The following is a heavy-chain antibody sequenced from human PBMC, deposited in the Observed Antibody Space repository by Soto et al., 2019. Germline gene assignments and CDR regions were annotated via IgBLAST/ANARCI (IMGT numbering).Heavy chain of an antibody. Sequence: SETLSLTCTVSGGSISSYFWSWIRQPPGKGLEWIGYIYYSGNTNFNPSLKSRVTISVDTSKNQFSLKLSSVTAADTAVYYCARGSLGYCSSTSCYEIDYWGQGTLVTVSS. CDR3: ARGSLGYCSSTSCYEIDY. J-gene: IGHJ4*02. D-gene: IGHD2-2*01. V-gene: IGHV4-59*01. CDR2: IYYSGNT. CDR1: GGSISSYF.